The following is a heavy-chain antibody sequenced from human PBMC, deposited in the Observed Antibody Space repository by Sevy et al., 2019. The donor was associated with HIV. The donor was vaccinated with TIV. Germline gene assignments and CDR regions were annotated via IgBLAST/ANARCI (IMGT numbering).Heavy chain of an antibody. CDR2: IRSNGNNK. D-gene: IGHD6-19*01. V-gene: IGHV3-30*02. J-gene: IGHJ5*02. CDR1: GFTFRSYG. Sequence: GGSLRLSCAASGFTFRSYGMHWVRQAPGKGLEWVAFIRSNGNNKYYGESVKGRFIISRDNTKNTLYLQMSSLRGADTGLYYCGKDRGDGWSYNWLDPWGQGTLVTVSS. CDR3: GKDRGDGWSYNWLDP.